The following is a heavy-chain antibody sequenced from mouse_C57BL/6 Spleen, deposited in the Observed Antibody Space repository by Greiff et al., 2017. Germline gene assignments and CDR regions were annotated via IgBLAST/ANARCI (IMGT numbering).Heavy chain of an antibody. J-gene: IGHJ2*01. CDR1: GFNIKDDY. D-gene: IGHD1-1*01. Sequence: EVQVVESGAELVRPGASVKLSCTASGFNIKDDYMHWVKQRPEQGLEWIGWIDPENGDTEYASKFQGKATITADTSSNTAYLQLSSLTSEDTAVYYCTTITTPYWGQGTTLTVSS. CDR2: IDPENGDT. CDR3: TTITTPY. V-gene: IGHV14-4*01.